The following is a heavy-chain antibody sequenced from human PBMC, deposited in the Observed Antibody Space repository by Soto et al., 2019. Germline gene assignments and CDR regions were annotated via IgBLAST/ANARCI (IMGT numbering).Heavy chain of an antibody. CDR2: IKQDGSEK. CDR3: AKGWYHEY. D-gene: IGHD2-15*01. Sequence: PGGSLRLSCAASGFTFRSYRLSWVRQAPGKGLEWVANIKQDGSEKYYVDSVKGRFTISRDNAKNSVYLLMNSLRAEDTAVYYCAKGWYHEYWGQGTLVTVSS. J-gene: IGHJ4*02. V-gene: IGHV3-7*01. CDR1: GFTFRSYR.